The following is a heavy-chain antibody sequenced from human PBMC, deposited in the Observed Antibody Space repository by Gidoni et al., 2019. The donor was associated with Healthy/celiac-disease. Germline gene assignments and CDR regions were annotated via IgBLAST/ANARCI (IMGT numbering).Heavy chain of an antibody. CDR2: IGTAGNT. D-gene: IGHD6-13*01. J-gene: IGHJ4*02. Sequence: EVQLVESGGGLVQPGGSLRLSCAASGFTFSSYDMHWVRPATGQGLEWVSAIGTAGNTYYQGSVKGRFTISRENAKNALYLQMNSLRAGDTAVYYCARWATAGGYFDYWGQGTLVTVSS. V-gene: IGHV3-13*01. CDR1: GFTFSSYD. CDR3: ARWATAGGYFDY.